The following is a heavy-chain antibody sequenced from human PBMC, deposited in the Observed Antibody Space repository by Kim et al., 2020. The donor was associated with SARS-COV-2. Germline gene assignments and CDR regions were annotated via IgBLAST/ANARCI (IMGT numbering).Heavy chain of an antibody. Sequence: GGSLRLSCAASGFTFSSYWMSWVRQAPGKGLEWVANIKQDGSEKYYVDSVKGRFTISRDNAKNSLYLQMNSLRVEDTAVYYCARPPYSSSWYTPYFDYWGQGTLVTVSS. V-gene: IGHV3-7*03. CDR2: IKQDGSEK. CDR1: GFTFSSYW. J-gene: IGHJ4*02. CDR3: ARPPYSSSWYTPYFDY. D-gene: IGHD6-13*01.